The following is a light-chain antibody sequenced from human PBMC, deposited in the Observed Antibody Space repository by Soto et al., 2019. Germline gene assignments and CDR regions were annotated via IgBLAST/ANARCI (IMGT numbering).Light chain of an antibody. Sequence: ILLTQSPGTLSLSPGERATLSCRASQSVTSSSFAWYQHKPGQAPRLLMYAASTRATGIPDRFSGSGSGTEFILTISRLEPDDFAVYYCQQYETAPPTFGPGTMVEVK. CDR2: AAS. CDR1: QSVTSSS. CDR3: QQYETAPPT. V-gene: IGKV3-20*01. J-gene: IGKJ1*01.